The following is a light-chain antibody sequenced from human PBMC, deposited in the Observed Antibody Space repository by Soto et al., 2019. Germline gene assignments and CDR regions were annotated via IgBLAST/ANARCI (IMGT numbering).Light chain of an antibody. CDR1: SSDVSGYNY. V-gene: IGLV2-8*01. Sequence: QSALTQPPSASGSPGRSVAISCTGTSSDVSGYNYVSWYQQHPGKAPKLMIYEVNKRPSGVPDRFSGSKSGNTASLTVSGLQAEDEADYYCSSYAGSSNVFGTGTKLTVL. J-gene: IGLJ1*01. CDR3: SSYAGSSNV. CDR2: EVN.